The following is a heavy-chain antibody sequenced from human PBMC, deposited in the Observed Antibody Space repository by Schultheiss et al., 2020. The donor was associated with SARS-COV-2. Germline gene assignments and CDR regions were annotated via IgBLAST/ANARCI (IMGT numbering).Heavy chain of an antibody. J-gene: IGHJ6*03. CDR2: IYSGGST. CDR1: GFTFSSYA. CDR3: ARVHRGYCSSTSCYLSGYYYYYMDV. V-gene: IGHV3-NL1*01. Sequence: GGSLRLSCAASGFTFSSYAMHWVRQAPGKGLEWVSVIYSGGSTYYTDSVKGRFTISRDNSKNTLYLQMNSLRAEDTAVYYCARVHRGYCSSTSCYLSGYYYYYMDVWGKGTTVTVSS. D-gene: IGHD2-2*01.